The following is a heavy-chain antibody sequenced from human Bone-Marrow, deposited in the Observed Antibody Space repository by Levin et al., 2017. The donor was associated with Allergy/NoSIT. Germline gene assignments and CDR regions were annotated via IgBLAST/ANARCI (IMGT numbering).Heavy chain of an antibody. CDR3: ARTQWLVSISPFDY. D-gene: IGHD6-19*01. CDR1: GFTFSSYS. CDR2: ISSSSSYI. J-gene: IGHJ4*02. Sequence: GASVKVSCAASGFTFSSYSMNWVRQAPGKGLEWVSSISSSSSYIYYADSVKGRFTISRDNAKNSLYLQMNSLRAEDTAVYYCARTQWLVSISPFDYWGQGTLVTVSS. V-gene: IGHV3-21*01.